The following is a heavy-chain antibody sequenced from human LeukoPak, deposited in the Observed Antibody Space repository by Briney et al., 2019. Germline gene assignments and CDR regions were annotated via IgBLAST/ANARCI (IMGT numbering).Heavy chain of an antibody. J-gene: IGHJ3*02. V-gene: IGHV3-30*18. Sequence: GGSLRLSCAASGFTFSSYGMHWVRQAPGKGLEWVAVISYDGSNKYYADSVKGRFTISRDNSKNTLYLQMNSLRAEDTAVYYCAKDVASSRDAFDIWGQGTMVTVSS. CDR3: AKDVASSRDAFDI. CDR1: GFTFSSYG. CDR2: ISYDGSNK. D-gene: IGHD2-2*01.